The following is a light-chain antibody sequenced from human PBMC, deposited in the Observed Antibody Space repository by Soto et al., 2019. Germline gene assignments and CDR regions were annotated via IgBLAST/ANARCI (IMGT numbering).Light chain of an antibody. V-gene: IGKV1-5*01. J-gene: IGKJ3*01. CDR1: QSISRW. CDR2: HAS. CDR3: QHYNSYSEFS. Sequence: DIQMTQSPSTLSASVGSRVAISCRASQSISRWLAWYQQKPGKAPTLLIYHASSLESGVPSRFSGSGSGTEFTLTISCLQPDDFATYYCQHYNSYSEFSFGPGTKVDIK.